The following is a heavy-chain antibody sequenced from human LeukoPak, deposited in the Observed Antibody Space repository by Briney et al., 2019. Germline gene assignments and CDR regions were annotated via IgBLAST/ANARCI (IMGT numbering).Heavy chain of an antibody. CDR3: AKGGGYSYGFQLFDY. V-gene: IGHV3-30*18. CDR1: GFTFSDYG. J-gene: IGHJ4*02. D-gene: IGHD5-18*01. Sequence: GRSLRLSCAASGFTFSDYGMHWVRQAPGKGLEWVAFISYDGSIKYYADSVKGRFTISRDNSKNTLYLQMNSLRAEDTAVYYCAKGGGYSYGFQLFDYWGQGTLVTVSS. CDR2: ISYDGSIK.